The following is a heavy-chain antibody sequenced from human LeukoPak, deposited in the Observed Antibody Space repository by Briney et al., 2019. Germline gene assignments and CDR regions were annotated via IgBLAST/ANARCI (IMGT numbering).Heavy chain of an antibody. CDR2: MTGSAGTT. Sequence: EGSLRLSCAASGFNFNNFAMSWVRQAPGQGLEWLSAMTGSAGTTYYAESVKGRFTISRDSSKTMVFIQMNSLKADDTAIYYRPKGPASAHWGERTLVTLS. CDR3: PKGPASAH. V-gene: IGHV3-23*01. CDR1: GFNFNNFA. J-gene: IGHJ1*01. D-gene: IGHD1-26*01.